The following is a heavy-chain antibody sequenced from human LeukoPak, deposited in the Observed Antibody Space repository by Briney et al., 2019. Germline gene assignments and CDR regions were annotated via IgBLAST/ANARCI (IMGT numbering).Heavy chain of an antibody. V-gene: IGHV3-7*01. CDR1: GFTFSSYA. D-gene: IGHD5-18*01. J-gene: IGHJ4*02. CDR3: ARDAGYGYDRFDY. Sequence: PGGSLRLSCAASGFTFSSYAMSWVRQAPGKRLEWVANIKEDGSDKNYVDSVKGRFTISRDNAKNSLYLQMNSLRAEDTAVYYCARDAGYGYDRFDYWGQGTQVTVSS. CDR2: IKEDGSDK.